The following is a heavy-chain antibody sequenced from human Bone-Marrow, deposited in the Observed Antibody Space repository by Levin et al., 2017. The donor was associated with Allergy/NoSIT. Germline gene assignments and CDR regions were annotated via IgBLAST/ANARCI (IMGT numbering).Heavy chain of an antibody. D-gene: IGHD1-26*01. CDR1: GGSLSGHF. Sequence: PSETLSLTCGVYGGSLSGHFWTWIRQPPGKGLEWIGEINHGGNTTCKSSLKSRVTISVDTSKNQFSLRLSSVTAADTAVYYCARQPYTLLSPKTYYYHYGMDVWGQGTTVTVAS. J-gene: IGHJ6*02. CDR2: INHGGNT. CDR3: ARQPYTLLSPKTYYYHYGMDV. V-gene: IGHV4-34*01.